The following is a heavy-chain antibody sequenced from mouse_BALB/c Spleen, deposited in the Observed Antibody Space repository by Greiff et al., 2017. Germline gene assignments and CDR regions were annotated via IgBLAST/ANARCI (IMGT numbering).Heavy chain of an antibody. CDR2: ISSGGGNT. D-gene: IGHD2-3*01. CDR1: GFTFSSYT. Sequence: EVQLVESGGGLVKPGGSLKLSCAASGFTFSSYTMSWVRQTPEKRLEWVATISSGGGNTYYPDSVKGRFTISRDNAKNNLYLQMSSLRSEDTALYYCARDGYYFAYWGQGTLVTVSA. CDR3: ARDGYYFAY. J-gene: IGHJ3*01. V-gene: IGHV5-9*03.